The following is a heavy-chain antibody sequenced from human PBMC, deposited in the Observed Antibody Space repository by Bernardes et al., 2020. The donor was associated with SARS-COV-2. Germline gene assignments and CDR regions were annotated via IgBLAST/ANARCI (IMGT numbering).Heavy chain of an antibody. V-gene: IGHV3-21*01. CDR3: ARGNYGDYAGYWYFDF. D-gene: IGHD4-17*01. CDR2: ITSSSSYI. J-gene: IGHJ2*01. CDR1: GFTFSSFS. Sequence: GGSLRLSCAASGFTFSSFSMNWVRQGPGKGLEWVSSITSSSSYIYYADSVKGRFTISRDNAMNSLSLQMNSLRAEDTAVYYCARGNYGDYAGYWYFDFWGRGTLVTVSS.